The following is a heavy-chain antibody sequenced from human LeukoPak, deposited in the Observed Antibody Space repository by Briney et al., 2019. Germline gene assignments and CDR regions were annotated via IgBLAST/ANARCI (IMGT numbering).Heavy chain of an antibody. V-gene: IGHV3-23*01. Sequence: GGSLRLSCAASGFTFGSYAMNWVRQAPRKGLEWVSGISGSGGSTYYADSVKGRFTISRDNSKNTLYLQMNSLRAEDTAVYYCAKETVVVVAATPDAFDIWGQGTMVTVSS. CDR2: ISGSGGST. D-gene: IGHD2-15*01. CDR3: AKETVVVVAATPDAFDI. CDR1: GFTFGSYA. J-gene: IGHJ3*02.